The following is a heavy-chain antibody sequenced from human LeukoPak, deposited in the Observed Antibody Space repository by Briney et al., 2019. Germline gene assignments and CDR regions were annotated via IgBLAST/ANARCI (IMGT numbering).Heavy chain of an antibody. CDR2: ISAYNGNT. CDR1: GYTFTSYG. D-gene: IGHD5-24*01. Sequence: GASVKVSCKASGYTFTSYGISWVRQAPGQGLEWMGWISAYNGNTNYAQKLQGRVTITPDTSTSTAYMELRSLRSADTAVYYCARDGPEATIRYGMDVWGQATTVTVSS. V-gene: IGHV1-18*01. CDR3: ARDGPEATIRYGMDV. J-gene: IGHJ6*02.